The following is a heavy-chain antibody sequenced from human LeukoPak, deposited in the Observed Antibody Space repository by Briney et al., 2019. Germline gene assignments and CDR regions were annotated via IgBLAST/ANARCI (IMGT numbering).Heavy chain of an antibody. D-gene: IGHD6-19*01. V-gene: IGHV3-64D*06. Sequence: PGGSPRLSCAASGFTFSSYAMSWVRQAPGKGLDYISSINKIGTTTYYADSAKGRFTISRDNSTNTLYLQMTSLRIEDTAIYYCVKERGNSGWSPFDFWGQGTLVTVSS. CDR2: INKIGTTT. CDR1: GFTFSSYA. J-gene: IGHJ4*02. CDR3: VKERGNSGWSPFDF.